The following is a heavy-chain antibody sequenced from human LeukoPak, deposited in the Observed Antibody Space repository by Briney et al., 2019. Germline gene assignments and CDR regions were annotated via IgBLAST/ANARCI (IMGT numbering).Heavy chain of an antibody. CDR3: APAPPDTAMVTVGY. D-gene: IGHD5-18*01. J-gene: IGHJ4*02. Sequence: GGSLRLSCAASGFTVSSNYMSWVRQAPGKGLEWVSVIYSGGSTYYADSVKGRFTISRHNSKNTLYLQMNSLRAEDTAVYYCAPAPPDTAMVTVGYWGQGTLVTVSS. V-gene: IGHV3-53*01. CDR2: IYSGGST. CDR1: GFTVSSNY.